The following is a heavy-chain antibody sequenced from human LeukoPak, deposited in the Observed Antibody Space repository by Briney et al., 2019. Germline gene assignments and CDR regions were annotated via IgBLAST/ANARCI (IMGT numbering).Heavy chain of an antibody. CDR1: GGSICSFH. D-gene: IGHD1-14*01. V-gene: IGHV4-59*08. CDR2: IYLSGTT. J-gene: IGHJ5*02. Sequence: SETLSLTCTVSGGSICSFHWRWIRQPRGKGVEGMGYIYLSGTTKYNPSLKRRVTISVDTPKNQFSLRLRSVPAADTAVYYCARGRLMAPRNYNWFHPWGQGTLVTVSS. CDR3: ARGRLMAPRNYNWFHP.